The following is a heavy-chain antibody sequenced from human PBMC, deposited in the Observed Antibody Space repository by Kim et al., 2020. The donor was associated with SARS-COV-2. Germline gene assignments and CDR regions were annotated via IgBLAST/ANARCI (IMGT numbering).Heavy chain of an antibody. CDR3: AKERSSGWMFRDYNGMD. CDR2: ISYDGSNK. Sequence: GGSLRLSCAASGFTFSSYGMHWVRQAPGKGLEWVAVISYDGSNKYYGDSVKGRFTISRDNSKNTLSLQMNSLRGEDTAVYYCAKERSSGWMFRDYNGMD. J-gene: IGHJ6*01. D-gene: IGHD6-19*01. CDR1: GFTFSSYG. V-gene: IGHV3-30*18.